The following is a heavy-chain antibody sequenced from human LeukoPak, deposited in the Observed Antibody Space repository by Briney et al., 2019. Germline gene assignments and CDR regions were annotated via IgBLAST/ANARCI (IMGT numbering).Heavy chain of an antibody. Sequence: GGSLRLSCAASGFTVSSNYMSWVRQAPGKGLEWVSVIYSSGSTYYADSVKGRFTISRDNSKNTLYLQMNSLRAEDTAVYYCARAQYYYDSSPFDYWGQGTLVTVSS. CDR3: ARAQYYYDSSPFDY. CDR1: GFTVSSNY. V-gene: IGHV3-53*01. J-gene: IGHJ4*02. CDR2: IYSSGST. D-gene: IGHD3-22*01.